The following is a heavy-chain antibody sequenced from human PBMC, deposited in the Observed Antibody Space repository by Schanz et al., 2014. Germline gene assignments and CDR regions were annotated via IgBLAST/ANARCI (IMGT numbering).Heavy chain of an antibody. CDR3: ARDRRNADLDY. CDR1: GFNSDDYA. V-gene: IGHV3-21*01. D-gene: IGHD1-1*01. CDR2: ISYGTSYI. J-gene: IGHJ4*02. Sequence: EVQVVESGGGLVQPGGSLRLSCTASGFNSDDYAMHWVRQAPGKGLEWVSSISYGTSYIYYAESVKGRFTISRDNAKNSLYLEMNSLRAEDTALYYCARDRRNADLDYWGQGTLVTVSS.